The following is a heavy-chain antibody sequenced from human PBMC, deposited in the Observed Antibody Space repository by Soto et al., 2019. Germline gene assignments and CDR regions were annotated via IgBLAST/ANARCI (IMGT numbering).Heavy chain of an antibody. CDR1: GFPFSDSY. CDR2: ISRSGGTI. V-gene: IGHV3-11*01. Sequence: PGGSLRLSCAASGFPFSDSYMSWIRQAPGKGLEWVSYISRSGGTIYYADSVKGRFTISRDNAKNSLSLQMNSLRVEDTAVYYCARGAIEGYCSGGSCYYFDYWGQGTLVTVSS. J-gene: IGHJ4*02. D-gene: IGHD2-15*01. CDR3: ARGAIEGYCSGGSCYYFDY.